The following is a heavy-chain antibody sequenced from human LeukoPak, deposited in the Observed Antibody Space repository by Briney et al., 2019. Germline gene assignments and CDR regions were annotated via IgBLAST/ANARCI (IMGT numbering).Heavy chain of an antibody. CDR3: AREYDSTTYYPDY. D-gene: IGHD2/OR15-2a*01. J-gene: IGHJ4*02. CDR1: GFTFSSYW. Sequence: GGSLRLSCAASGFTFSSYWMSWVRQAPGKGLEWVANIRQDGSEKYYVDSVKGRFTISRDNAKNSLYLQMNSLRAEDTAVYYCAREYDSTTYYPDYWGQGTLVTVSS. V-gene: IGHV3-7*01. CDR2: IRQDGSEK.